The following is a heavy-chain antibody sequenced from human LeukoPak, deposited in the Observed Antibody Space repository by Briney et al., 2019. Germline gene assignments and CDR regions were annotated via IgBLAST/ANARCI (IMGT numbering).Heavy chain of an antibody. J-gene: IGHJ5*02. CDR2: ISAYNGNT. Sequence: GASVKVSCKASGYTFTRYGITWVRQAPGQGLEWMGWISAYNGNTNFAQKFQGRVTMTTDTPTNTAYMELRSLRSDDTAVYYCARDPRSFLTNSGWLNWFDPWGQGTLVTVSS. CDR3: ARDPRSFLTNSGWLNWFDP. CDR1: GYTFTRYG. D-gene: IGHD3-9*01. V-gene: IGHV1-18*01.